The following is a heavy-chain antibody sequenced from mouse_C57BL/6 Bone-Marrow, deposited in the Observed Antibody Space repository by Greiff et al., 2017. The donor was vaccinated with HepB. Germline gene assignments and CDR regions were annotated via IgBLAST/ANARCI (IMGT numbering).Heavy chain of an antibody. CDR1: GYTFTDYY. Sequence: QVQLQHSGAELVRPGASVKLSCKASGYTFTDYYINWVKQRPGQGLEWIARIYPGSGNTYYNEKFKGKATLTAEKSSSTAYMQLSSLTSEDSAVYFCARDGYPFDYWGQGTTLTVSS. V-gene: IGHV1-76*01. J-gene: IGHJ2*01. CDR2: IYPGSGNT. D-gene: IGHD2-3*01. CDR3: ARDGYPFDY.